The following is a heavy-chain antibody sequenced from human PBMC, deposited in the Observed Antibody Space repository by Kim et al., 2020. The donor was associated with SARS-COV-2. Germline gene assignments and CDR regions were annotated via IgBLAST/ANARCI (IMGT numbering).Heavy chain of an antibody. D-gene: IGHD2-2*01. V-gene: IGHV1-18*01. Sequence: ASVKVSCKASGYSFISYGISWVRQAPGQGLEWMGWISAYNGDTNYAQNLQGRVTLTTDTSTTTAYMELRSLRSDDTAVYYCARAGGYCSTTTCPWADYWGQGTLVTVSS. CDR1: GYSFISYG. CDR2: ISAYNGDT. CDR3: ARAGGYCSTTTCPWADY. J-gene: IGHJ4*02.